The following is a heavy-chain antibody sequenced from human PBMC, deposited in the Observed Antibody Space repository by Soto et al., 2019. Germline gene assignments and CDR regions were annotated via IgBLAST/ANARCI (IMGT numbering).Heavy chain of an antibody. CDR3: TTDRGGMVRGVVS. J-gene: IGHJ4*02. V-gene: IGHV3-15*01. D-gene: IGHD3-10*01. Sequence: EVQLVESGGGLVQPGGSLRLSCAASGFTFSNAWMSWVRQAPGKGLEWVGRIKSKTDGGTTDYAAPVKGRFTISRDDSKNTLYLQMNSLKTEDTAVYYCTTDRGGMVRGVVSWGQGTLVTVSS. CDR1: GFTFSNAW. CDR2: IKSKTDGGTT.